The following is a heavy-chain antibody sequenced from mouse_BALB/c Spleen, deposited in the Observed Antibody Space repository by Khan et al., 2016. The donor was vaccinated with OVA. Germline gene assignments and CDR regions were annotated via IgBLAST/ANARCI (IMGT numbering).Heavy chain of an antibody. V-gene: IGHV3-2*02. CDR3: ARSVTITTVVATDCDY. CDR1: GYSITSDYA. D-gene: IGHD1-1*01. J-gene: IGHJ2*01. CDR2: ISYSGRT. Sequence: VQLKQSGPGLVKPSQSLSLTCTVTGYSITSDYAWNWIRQFPGNKLEWMGYISYSGRTSYNPSLKSRISSTRDTSKNPFFLQLNSVTTEDTATYYCARSVTITTVVATDCDYWGQGTTLTVSS.